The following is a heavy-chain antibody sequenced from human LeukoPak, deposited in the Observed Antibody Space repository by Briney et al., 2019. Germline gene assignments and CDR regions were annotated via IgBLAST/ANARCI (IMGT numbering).Heavy chain of an antibody. D-gene: IGHD3-16*01. V-gene: IGHV3-48*01. CDR3: TTELAQVVWQSATTGPLGDY. Sequence: GGSLRLSCAASGFTFSSYSMNWVRQAPGKGLEWVSYISSSSSTIYYADSVKGRFTISRDNAKNSLYLQMNSLRAEDTAVYYCTTELAQVVWQSATTGPLGDYWGQGTLVTVSS. J-gene: IGHJ4*02. CDR1: GFTFSSYS. CDR2: ISSSSSTI.